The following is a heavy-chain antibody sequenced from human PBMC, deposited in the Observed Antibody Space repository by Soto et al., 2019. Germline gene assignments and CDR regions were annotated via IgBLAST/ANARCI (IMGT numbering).Heavy chain of an antibody. Sequence: EVQLLESGGGLVQPGGSLRLSCAASGFTFSSYTMSWVRQAPGKGLGWVSAVTGSGGSTSYADSVKGRFTFSRDNSGNTLYLQMNSLRAEDTAVYYWAKGTHCGGDCYSHCDYWGQGTLVSVSS. D-gene: IGHD2-21*02. J-gene: IGHJ4*02. CDR2: VTGSGGST. V-gene: IGHV3-23*01. CDR3: AKGTHCGGDCYSHCDY. CDR1: GFTFSSYT.